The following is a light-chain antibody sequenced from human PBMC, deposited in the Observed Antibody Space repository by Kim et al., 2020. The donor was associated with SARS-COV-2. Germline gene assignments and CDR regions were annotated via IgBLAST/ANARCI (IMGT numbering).Light chain of an antibody. CDR1: QSISSY. V-gene: IGKV1-39*01. CDR2: AAS. J-gene: IGKJ2*01. CDR3: QQSYKIPYT. Sequence: STSLGDRVTITCRASQSISSYLNWYQHKPGKAPNLLIYAASSLQSGVPSRFSGSGSGTDFTLTISSLQPEDCATYYCQQSYKIPYTFGQGTKLEI.